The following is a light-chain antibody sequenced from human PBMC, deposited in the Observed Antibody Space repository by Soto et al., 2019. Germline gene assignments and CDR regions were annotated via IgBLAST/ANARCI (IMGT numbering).Light chain of an antibody. CDR2: DAS. J-gene: IGKJ1*01. Sequence: EIVLTQSPGTLSLSPGERATLSCRASQSVSNNNLAWYQQKPGQAPRLLIADASRRATGIPDRFSGSGSGTELTLTISRLEPEDFAVYYCQQCARSPLTFGQGTKVEMK. V-gene: IGKV3-20*01. CDR1: QSVSNNN. CDR3: QQCARSPLT.